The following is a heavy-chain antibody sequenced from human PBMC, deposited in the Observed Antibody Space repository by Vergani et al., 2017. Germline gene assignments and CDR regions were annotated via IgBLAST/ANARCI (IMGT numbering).Heavy chain of an antibody. Sequence: QITLRESGPTLVKPTQPLTLTCTFSGFSLTTGGEGVGWIRQPPGRALEWLAFVYWNDDERYSPSLKSRVTITKDTSKNEVIRTMATMAPVDTATYYCVHRLGYFDWDGAFDVWGPGTMVTVSS. CDR3: VHRLGYFDWDGAFDV. J-gene: IGHJ3*01. D-gene: IGHD3-9*01. CDR2: VYWNDDE. CDR1: GFSLTTGGEG. V-gene: IGHV2-5*01.